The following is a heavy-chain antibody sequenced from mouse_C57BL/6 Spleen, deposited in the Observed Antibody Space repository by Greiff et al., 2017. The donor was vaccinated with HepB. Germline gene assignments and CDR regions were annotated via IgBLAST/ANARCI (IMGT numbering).Heavy chain of an antibody. CDR1: GFSLTSYG. CDR2: IWSGGST. D-gene: IGHD2-3*01. Sequence: QVQLKESGPGLVQPSQSLSITCTVSGFSLTSYGVHWVRQSPGKGLEWLGVIWSGGSTDYNAAFISRLSISKDNSTSQVVFKMNSLQADDTAIYYCARTPDGYYGLIAYWGQGTLVTVSA. V-gene: IGHV2-2*01. J-gene: IGHJ3*01. CDR3: ARTPDGYYGLIAY.